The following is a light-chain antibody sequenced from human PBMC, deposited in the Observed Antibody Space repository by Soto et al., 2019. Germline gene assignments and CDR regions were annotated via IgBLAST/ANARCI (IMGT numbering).Light chain of an antibody. CDR3: QQYYSTPQT. V-gene: IGKV4-1*01. J-gene: IGKJ1*01. Sequence: DIVMTQSPDSLAVSLGERATINCKSSQSVLYSSNNKNYLAWYQQKPGQPPKLLIYWASTRESGVPDRFSGSGSGTDFTRTISSLQAEDVAVYYCQQYYSTPQTFCQGTKVEIK. CDR2: WAS. CDR1: QSVLYSSNNKNY.